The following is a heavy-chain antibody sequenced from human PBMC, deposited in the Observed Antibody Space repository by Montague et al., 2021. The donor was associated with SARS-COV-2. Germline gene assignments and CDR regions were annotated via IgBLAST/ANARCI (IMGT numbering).Heavy chain of an antibody. D-gene: IGHD2-21*01. CDR2: IYYSGST. V-gene: IGHV4-59*01. Sequence: SETLSLTCTVSGGSISSYYWSWIRQPPGKGLEWIGYIYYSGSTNYNPSLKSRVTISVDTSKNQFSLKLSSVTAVDTAVYYCARTPGQIAGDAFDIWGQGTMVTVSS. J-gene: IGHJ3*02. CDR1: GGSISSYY. CDR3: ARTPGQIAGDAFDI.